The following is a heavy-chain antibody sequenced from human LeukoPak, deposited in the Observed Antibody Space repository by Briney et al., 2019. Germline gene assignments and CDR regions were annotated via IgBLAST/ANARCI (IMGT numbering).Heavy chain of an antibody. CDR1: GYTFTNYG. CDR2: ISAYNGNT. Sequence: ASVQVSCKASGYTFTNYGITWVRQAPGQGLEWMGWISAYNGNTDYAQNLQGRVTMTTDTSTSTAYMELRSLRSDDTAIFYCAKDKGQKLAMGKDAFDIWGQGTMVTVSS. D-gene: IGHD1-1*01. CDR3: AKDKGQKLAMGKDAFDI. V-gene: IGHV1-18*01. J-gene: IGHJ3*02.